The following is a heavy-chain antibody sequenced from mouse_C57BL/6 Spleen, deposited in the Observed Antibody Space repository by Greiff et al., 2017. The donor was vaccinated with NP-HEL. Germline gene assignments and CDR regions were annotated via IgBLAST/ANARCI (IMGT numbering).Heavy chain of an antibody. D-gene: IGHD1-1*01. CDR2: INPNNGGT. J-gene: IGHJ4*01. CDR3: ARGATVVAKGDAMDY. V-gene: IGHV1-18*01. Sequence: VQLQQSGPELVKPGASVKIPCKASGYTFTDYNMDWVKQSHGKSLEWIGDINPNNGGTIYNQKFKGKATLTVDKSSSTAYMELRSLTSEDTAVYYCARGATVVAKGDAMDYWGQGTSVTVSS. CDR1: GYTFTDYN.